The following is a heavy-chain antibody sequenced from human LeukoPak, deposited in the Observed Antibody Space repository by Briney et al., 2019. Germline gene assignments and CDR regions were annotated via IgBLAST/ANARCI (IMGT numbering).Heavy chain of an antibody. Sequence: GSLRLSCAASGFTFRSFAIHWVRQAPGKGLEWVGVMSYDGRSQYYADSVKGRFTISRDNSENTLYLQMNSLRTEDTAVYYRARVLVVTDIRGACDYWGQGTQVTVSS. J-gene: IGHJ4*02. D-gene: IGHD2-21*02. CDR1: GFTFRSFA. CDR3: ARVLVVTDIRGACDY. V-gene: IGHV3-30*04. CDR2: MSYDGRSQ.